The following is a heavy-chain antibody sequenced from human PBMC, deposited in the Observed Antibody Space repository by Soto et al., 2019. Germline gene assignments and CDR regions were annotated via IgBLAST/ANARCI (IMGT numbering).Heavy chain of an antibody. CDR2: IYYSGST. CDR3: ATFLSGYDYYFDY. J-gene: IGHJ4*02. CDR1: GGSISRYY. V-gene: IGHV4-59*08. Sequence: SETLSLTCTVSGGSISRYYWSWILQPPGKGLEWIGYIYYSGSTNYNPSLKSRVTISIDTSQNQFSLKLSSVTAADTAVYYCATFLSGYDYYFDYWGQGTLVTASS. D-gene: IGHD5-12*01.